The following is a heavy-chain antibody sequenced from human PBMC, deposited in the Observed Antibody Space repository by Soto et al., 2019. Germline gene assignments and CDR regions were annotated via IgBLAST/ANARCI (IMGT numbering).Heavy chain of an antibody. CDR3: ASLDTAGIQITGY. CDR2: ISDSGDYT. Sequence: PGGSLRLSCAASGFTFSTYAMNWVRQAPGKGLEWVSCISDSGDYTNYADSVKGRFTISRDNSKNTPSLQMNSLRAEDTAVYYCASLDTAGIQITGYWGQGIQVTVSS. V-gene: IGHV3-23*01. J-gene: IGHJ4*02. CDR1: GFTFSTYA. D-gene: IGHD5-18*01.